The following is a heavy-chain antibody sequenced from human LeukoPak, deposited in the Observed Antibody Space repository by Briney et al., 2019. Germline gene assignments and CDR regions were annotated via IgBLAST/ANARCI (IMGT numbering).Heavy chain of an antibody. D-gene: IGHD1-26*01. V-gene: IGHV3-30*02. CDR2: IRYDGSNK. J-gene: IGHJ4*02. CDR3: ARGSYSGSHSRFDY. Sequence: GGSLRLSCAASGFTFSSYGMHWVRQAPGKGLEWVAFIRYDGSNKYYADSVKGRFTISRDNSKNTLYLQMNSLRAEDTAVYYCARGSYSGSHSRFDYWGQGTLVTVSS. CDR1: GFTFSSYG.